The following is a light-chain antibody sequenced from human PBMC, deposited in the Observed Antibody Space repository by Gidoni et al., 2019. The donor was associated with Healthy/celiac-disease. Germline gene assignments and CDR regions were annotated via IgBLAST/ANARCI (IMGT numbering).Light chain of an antibody. CDR3: QQYGSSSYT. Sequence: EIVLTHSPGTLSSSPGERATLSCRASQSVSSSYLAWYQQKPGQAPRLLIYGASSRATGIPDRFSGSGSGTDFTLTISRLEPEDFEVYYCQQYGSSSYTFGQGTKLEIK. V-gene: IGKV3-20*01. CDR1: QSVSSSY. J-gene: IGKJ2*01. CDR2: GAS.